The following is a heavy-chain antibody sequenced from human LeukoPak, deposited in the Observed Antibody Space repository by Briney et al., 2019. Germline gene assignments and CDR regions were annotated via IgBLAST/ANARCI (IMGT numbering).Heavy chain of an antibody. J-gene: IGHJ4*02. D-gene: IGHD6-19*01. Sequence: SQTLSLTCTVSGDSVTSGGYYWNWIRQHPVKGLEWIGYIYYTGSTNYNPSLKSRINISADTSKNQFSLKLSSVTAADTAVYYCARGRYSSDVDYWGQGTLVTVSS. CDR2: IYYTGST. CDR3: ARGRYSSDVDY. CDR1: GDSVTSGGYY. V-gene: IGHV4-31*03.